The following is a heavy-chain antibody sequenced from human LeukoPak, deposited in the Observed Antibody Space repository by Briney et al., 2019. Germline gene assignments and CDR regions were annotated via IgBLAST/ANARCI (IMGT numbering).Heavy chain of an antibody. Sequence: SVKVSCKASGGTFSSYAISWVRQAPGQGLEWMGGIIPIFGTANYAQKFQGRVTITADESTSTAYMELSSLRSEDTAVYYCARDCSSTSCNTNCDAFDIWGQGTMVTVSS. CDR2: IIPIFGTA. V-gene: IGHV1-69*13. CDR1: GGTFSSYA. D-gene: IGHD2-2*02. CDR3: ARDCSSTSCNTNCDAFDI. J-gene: IGHJ3*02.